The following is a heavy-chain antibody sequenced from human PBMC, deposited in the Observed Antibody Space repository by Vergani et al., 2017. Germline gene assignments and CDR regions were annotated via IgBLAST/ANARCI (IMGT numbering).Heavy chain of an antibody. Sequence: QVQLVQSGAEVKKPGSSVKVSCKASGGTFSSYTISWVRQAPGQGLEWMGRIIPILGIANYAQKFQGRVTMTADKSTSTAYMELSSLRSEDTAVYYCVRSSSAPYYMDVGERGTTVTVSS. CDR3: VRSSSAPYYMDV. CDR2: IIPILGIA. D-gene: IGHD6-6*01. CDR1: GGTFSSYT. J-gene: IGHJ6*03. V-gene: IGHV1-69*02.